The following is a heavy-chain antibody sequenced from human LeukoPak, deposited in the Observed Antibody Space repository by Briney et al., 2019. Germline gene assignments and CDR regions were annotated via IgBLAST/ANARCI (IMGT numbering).Heavy chain of an antibody. V-gene: IGHV3-23*01. J-gene: IGHJ4*02. CDR1: GFIFSNYG. D-gene: IGHD3-10*01. CDR2: ISASGSAT. CDR3: ARGGDKNVM. Sequence: GGSLRLSCAASGFIFSNYGMNWVRQAPGKGLEWVAAISASGSATSYADSVRGRFTISRDNSKSTTYLQMNSLRAEDTAVYYCARGGDKNVMGGQGTLVTVSS.